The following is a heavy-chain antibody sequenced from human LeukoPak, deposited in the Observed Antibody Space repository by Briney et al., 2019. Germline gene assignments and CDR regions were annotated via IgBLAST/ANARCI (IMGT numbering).Heavy chain of an antibody. CDR3: ARSGGSGSYYTFDY. Sequence: GGSLRLSCAASGFTFSSYSMNWVRQAPGKGLEWVSSISSGSYIYYADSVKGRFTISRDNAKNSLYLQMNSLRAEDTAVYYCARSGGSGSYYTFDYWGQGTLVTVSS. CDR1: GFTFSSYS. D-gene: IGHD3-10*01. J-gene: IGHJ4*02. CDR2: ISSGSYI. V-gene: IGHV3-21*01.